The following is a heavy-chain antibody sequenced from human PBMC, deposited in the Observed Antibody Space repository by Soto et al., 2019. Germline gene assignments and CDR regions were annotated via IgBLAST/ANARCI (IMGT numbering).Heavy chain of an antibody. D-gene: IGHD3-16*01. CDR3: VRIRYQLPSSVLWLDP. CDR2: INHVGGT. J-gene: IGHJ5*02. CDR1: GGFLSESY. V-gene: IGHV4-34*01. Sequence: SETLSLTCAVYGGFLSESYWTWIRQPPGKGPEWIGEINHVGGTNYNPSLKSRVTMSVDTSQNQFSLRLISVTAADTAMYFCVRIRYQLPSSVLWLDPWGQGTPVTVSS.